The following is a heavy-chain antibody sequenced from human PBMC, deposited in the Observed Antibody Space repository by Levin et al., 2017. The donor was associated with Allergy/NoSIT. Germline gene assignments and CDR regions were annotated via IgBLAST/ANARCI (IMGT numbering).Heavy chain of an antibody. V-gene: IGHV3-7*01. CDR1: GLTFSDYW. CDR2: IKEDASEK. Sequence: PGGSLRLSCATSGLTFSDYWMSWVRQAPGKGLEWVANIKEDASEKNYVDSVKGRFTISRDNAKNSLYLQMNSLRAEDTAVYYCARDRGYGPDYDYWGQGTLVTVSS. J-gene: IGHJ4*02. CDR3: ARDRGYGPDYDY. D-gene: IGHD5-18*01.